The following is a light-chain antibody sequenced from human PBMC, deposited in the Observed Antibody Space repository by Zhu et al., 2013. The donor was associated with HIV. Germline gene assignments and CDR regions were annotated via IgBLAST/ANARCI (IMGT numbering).Light chain of an antibody. CDR2: DAS. J-gene: IGKJ1*01. Sequence: EIVLTQSPVTLSLSPGERATLSCRASQSVANSLAWYQQKPGQAPRLLIYDASIRAPGIPPRFSASGSGTDFTLSISRVEPEDFAMYYCQQFDGSPRTFGQGTKVELK. CDR3: QQFDGSPRT. CDR1: QSVANS. V-gene: IGKV3-20*01.